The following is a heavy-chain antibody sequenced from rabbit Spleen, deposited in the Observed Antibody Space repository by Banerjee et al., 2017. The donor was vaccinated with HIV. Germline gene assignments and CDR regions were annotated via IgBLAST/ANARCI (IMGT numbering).Heavy chain of an antibody. CDR3: ARDAGSGHYIDAYFDL. Sequence: QEQLVESGGGLVKPEGSLTLTCKASGVSFSDKDVMCWVRQAPGKGLEWIACINIVTGKSVYASWAKGRFTFSKTSSTTVTLQMTSLTVADTATYFCARDAGSGHYIDAYFDLWGQGTLVTVS. CDR2: INIVTGKS. D-gene: IGHD8-1*01. CDR1: GVSFSDKDV. V-gene: IGHV1S45*01. J-gene: IGHJ4*01.